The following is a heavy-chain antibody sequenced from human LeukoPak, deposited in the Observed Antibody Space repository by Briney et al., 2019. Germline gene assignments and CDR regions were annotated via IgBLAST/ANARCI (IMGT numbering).Heavy chain of an antibody. J-gene: IGHJ5*02. V-gene: IGHV4-59*12. CDR3: AREGSRFLLYNWFDP. CDR2: IYYSGST. CDR1: GDSISSYY. D-gene: IGHD3-16*01. Sequence: PSETLSLTCTVSGDSISSYYWSWLRQPPGKGLEWLGYIYYSGSTNYNPSLKSRVTISVDTSKTQFSLKLSSVTAADTAVYYCAREGSRFLLYNWFDPWGQGTLVTVSS.